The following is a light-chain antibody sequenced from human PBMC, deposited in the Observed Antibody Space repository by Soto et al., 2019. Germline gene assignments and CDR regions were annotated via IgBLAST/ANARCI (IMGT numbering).Light chain of an antibody. CDR1: QSISSY. CDR3: QQVNSYPLT. Sequence: DIQMTQSPSSLSASLLDMVTITCRASQSISSYLNWYQQKPGEAPKFLIYATSTLQSGVPSRFSGSGSGTEFTLTISSLQPEDFATYYCQQVNSYPLTFGGGTKVDIK. J-gene: IGKJ4*01. V-gene: IGKV1-9*01. CDR2: ATS.